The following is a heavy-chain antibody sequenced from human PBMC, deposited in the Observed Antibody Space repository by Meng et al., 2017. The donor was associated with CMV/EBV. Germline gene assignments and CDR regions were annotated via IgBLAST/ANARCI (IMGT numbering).Heavy chain of an antibody. Sequence: ASVKVSCKASGYTFTSYYMHWVRQAPGQGLEWMGIINPSGGSTSYAQKFQGRVTMTRDTSTSTAYMELSRLRSDDTAVYYCARAEWELTRDYGMDVWGQGTTVTVSS. J-gene: IGHJ6*02. CDR2: INPSGGST. CDR3: ARAEWELTRDYGMDV. V-gene: IGHV1-46*01. CDR1: GYTFTSYY. D-gene: IGHD1-26*01.